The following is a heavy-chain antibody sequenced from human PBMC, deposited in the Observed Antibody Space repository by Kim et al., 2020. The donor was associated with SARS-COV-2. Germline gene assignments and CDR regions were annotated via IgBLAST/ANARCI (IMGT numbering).Heavy chain of an antibody. CDR1: GYSFTSYW. CDR2: IDPSDSYT. J-gene: IGHJ6*02. Sequence: GESLKISCKGSGYSFTSYWISWVRQMPGKGLEWMGRIDPSDSYTNYSPSFQGHVTISADKSISTAYLQWSSLKASDTAMYYCARHCSSTSCYTEYYYGMDVWGQGTTVTVSS. D-gene: IGHD2-2*01. CDR3: ARHCSSTSCYTEYYYGMDV. V-gene: IGHV5-10-1*01.